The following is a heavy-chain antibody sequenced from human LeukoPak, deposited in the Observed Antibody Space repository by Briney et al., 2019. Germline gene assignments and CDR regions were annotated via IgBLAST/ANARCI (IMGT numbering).Heavy chain of an antibody. Sequence: ASVKVSCKVSGYTLTELSMNWVRQAPGKGLEGRGGFDPEDGETIYAQKFQGRVTMTEDTSTDTAYMELSSLRSEDTAVYYCATDIRSYYYFDYWGQGTLVTVSS. CDR2: FDPEDGET. J-gene: IGHJ4*02. D-gene: IGHD1-26*01. CDR3: ATDIRSYYYFDY. CDR1: GYTLTELS. V-gene: IGHV1-24*01.